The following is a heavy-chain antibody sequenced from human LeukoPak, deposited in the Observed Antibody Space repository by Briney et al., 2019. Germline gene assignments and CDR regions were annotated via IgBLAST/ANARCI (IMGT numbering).Heavy chain of an antibody. CDR3: ARQGGYYYDSSGYYYFDY. J-gene: IGHJ4*02. Sequence: GEALQTSCKGSGYSFTSYWIGWVRQMPGKGLEWMGIIYPGDSDTRYSPSFQGQVTISADKSISTAYLQWSSLKASDTAMYYCARQGGYYYDSSGYYYFDYWDQGTLVTVSS. V-gene: IGHV5-51*01. D-gene: IGHD3-22*01. CDR2: IYPGDSDT. CDR1: GYSFTSYW.